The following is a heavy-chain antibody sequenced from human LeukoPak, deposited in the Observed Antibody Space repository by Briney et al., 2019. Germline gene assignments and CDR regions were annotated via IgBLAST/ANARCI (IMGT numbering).Heavy chain of an antibody. Sequence: SETLSLTCTVSGGSISSSSYYWGWIRQPPGKGLEWIGSIYYSGSTYYNPSLKSRVTISVDTSKNQFSLKLSSVTAADTAVYYCARVAANLERYSSGWYVREHEYFQHWGQGTLVTVSS. CDR1: GGSISSSSYY. D-gene: IGHD6-19*01. CDR2: IYYSGST. CDR3: ARVAANLERYSSGWYVREHEYFQH. J-gene: IGHJ1*01. V-gene: IGHV4-39*01.